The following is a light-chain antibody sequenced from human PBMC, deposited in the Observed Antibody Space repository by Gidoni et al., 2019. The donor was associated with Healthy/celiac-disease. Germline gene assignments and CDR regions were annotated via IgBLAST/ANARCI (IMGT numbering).Light chain of an antibody. CDR2: GAS. CDR1: QSVSSSY. V-gene: IGKV3-20*01. CDR3: QQYGSSPPIT. J-gene: IGKJ5*01. Sequence: ELVLTQSPGTLSLSPGDRATLSCRASQSVSSSYLAWYQQKPGQAPRVRIYGASSRATGIPDRFSGSGSGTDFTLTISRLEPEDFAGYYCQQYGSSPPITFGQGTRLEIK.